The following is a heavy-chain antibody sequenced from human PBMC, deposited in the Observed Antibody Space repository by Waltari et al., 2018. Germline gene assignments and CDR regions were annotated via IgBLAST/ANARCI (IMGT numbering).Heavy chain of an antibody. Sequence: QVQLQQWGAGLLKPSETLSLTCAVYGGSFSGYYWSWIRQPPGKGLEWIGEINHSGSTNYNPSLKSRVTISVDTSKNQFSRKRSSVTAADTAVYYCARGSPLWFRDGPGVWGKGTTVTVSS. D-gene: IGHD3-10*01. CDR1: GGSFSGYY. CDR3: ARGSPLWFRDGPGV. J-gene: IGHJ6*04. CDR2: INHSGST. V-gene: IGHV4-34*01.